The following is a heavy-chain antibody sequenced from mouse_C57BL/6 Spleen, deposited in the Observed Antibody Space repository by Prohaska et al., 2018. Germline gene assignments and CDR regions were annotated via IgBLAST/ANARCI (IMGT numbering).Heavy chain of an antibody. CDR2: ILPGDGET. Sequence: QVQLQQSGPELVKPGASGKISCKASGYAFSSSWMNWVKQRPGEGLEGNGRILPGDGETNYNGQFNGKATLTADKTSSTAYMQLSSLTSEDSAVYFCARFDYDHYFDYWGQGTTLTVSS. CDR1: GYAFSSSW. V-gene: IGHV1-82*01. J-gene: IGHJ2*01. CDR3: ARFDYDHYFDY. D-gene: IGHD2-4*01.